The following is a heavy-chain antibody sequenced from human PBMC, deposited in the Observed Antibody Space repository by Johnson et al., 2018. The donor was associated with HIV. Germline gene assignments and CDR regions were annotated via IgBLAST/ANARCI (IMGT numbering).Heavy chain of an antibody. CDR1: GFIFRNYW. CDR3: TTGEQGSGAFDI. CDR2: IRSKANSYAT. D-gene: IGHD2-15*01. V-gene: IGHV3-73*01. Sequence: VQLVESGGGLVQPGGSLRLSCAASGFIFRNYWMHWVRQAPGKGLVWVGRIRSKANSYATAYAASVKGRFTISRDDSKNTLYLQMNSLKTEDTAVYYCTTGEQGSGAFDIWGQGTMVTVSS. J-gene: IGHJ3*02.